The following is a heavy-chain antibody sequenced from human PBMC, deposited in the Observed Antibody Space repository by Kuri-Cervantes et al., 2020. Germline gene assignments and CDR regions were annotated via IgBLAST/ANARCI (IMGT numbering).Heavy chain of an antibody. CDR3: ARSPSDYVRYFDY. Sequence: SVKVSCKTSGGTFSRYALSWVRQAPGQGLEWMGGIIPIFGTANYAQKFQGRVTITADKSTSTAYMELSSLRSEDTAVYYCARSPSDYVRYFDYWGQGTLVTVSS. CDR2: IIPIFGTA. V-gene: IGHV1-69*06. D-gene: IGHD3-16*01. J-gene: IGHJ4*02. CDR1: GGTFSRYA.